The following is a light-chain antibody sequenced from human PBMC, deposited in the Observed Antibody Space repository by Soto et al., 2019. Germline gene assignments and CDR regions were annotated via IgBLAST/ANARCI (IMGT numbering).Light chain of an antibody. CDR2: DAS. J-gene: IGKJ5*01. CDR3: QQYGSSPIT. V-gene: IGKV3D-20*01. Sequence: EIVFTQSPATLSFSPGERATLSCGASADVSSSYVAWYQQKSGLAPRLLIHDASSRATGIPDRFSGSKSGTDFTLTIRRLEPEDAGVYYCQQYGSSPITFGQGTRLEIK. CDR1: ADVSSSY.